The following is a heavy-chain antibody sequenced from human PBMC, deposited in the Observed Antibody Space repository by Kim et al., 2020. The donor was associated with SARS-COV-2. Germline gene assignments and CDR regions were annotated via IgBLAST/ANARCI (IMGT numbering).Heavy chain of an antibody. D-gene: IGHD2-2*01. CDR1: GGTFSSYA. V-gene: IGHV1-69*13. J-gene: IGHJ4*02. CDR3: ARSVEVPAPFFDY. Sequence: SVKVSCKASGGTFSSYAISWVRQAPGQGLEWMGGIIPIFGTENYAQKFQGRVTITADESTSTAYMELSSLRSEDTAVYYCARSVEVPAPFFDYWGQGTLVTVSS. CDR2: IIPIFGTE.